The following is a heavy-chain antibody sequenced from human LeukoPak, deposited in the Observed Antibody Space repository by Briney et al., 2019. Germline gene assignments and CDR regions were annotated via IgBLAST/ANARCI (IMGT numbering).Heavy chain of an antibody. D-gene: IGHD1-26*01. CDR2: IRYDGSNK. CDR3: AKDLGATTSPDY. J-gene: IGHJ4*02. CDR1: GFTFSSYG. Sequence: GGSLRLSCAASGFTFSSYGMHWVRQAPGKGLEWVAFIRYDGSNKYYADSVKGRFTISRDNSKNTLYLQMNSLRAEDTAVYYCAKDLGATTSPDYWGQGTLVTVSS. V-gene: IGHV3-30*02.